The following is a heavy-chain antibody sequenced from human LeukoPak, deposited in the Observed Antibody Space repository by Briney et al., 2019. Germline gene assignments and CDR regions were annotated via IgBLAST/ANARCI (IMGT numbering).Heavy chain of an antibody. CDR2: IYYNGNT. V-gene: IGHV4-59*01. D-gene: IGHD6-13*01. CDR3: ARGGERIAAEIDY. Sequence: RSSETLSLTCTVSDGSISTYYWSWVRQPPGKGLEWIGYIYYNGNTNYNPSLKSRVTISIDTSKNQFSLKLSSVTAADTAVYYCARGGERIAAEIDYWGQGTLVTVSS. CDR1: DGSISTYY. J-gene: IGHJ4*02.